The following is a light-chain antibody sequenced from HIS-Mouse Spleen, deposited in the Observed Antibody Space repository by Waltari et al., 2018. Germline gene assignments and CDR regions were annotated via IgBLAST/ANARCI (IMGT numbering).Light chain of an antibody. CDR3: QQYNSYSLT. Sequence: DIQMTQSPSTLSASVGDRVTITCRASQSISSWLAWYQQKPGKAPKLLIYKASSLESGGPSRFSGSGSGTEFTLTISSLQPDDFATDYCQQYNSYSLTFGGGTKVEIK. CDR1: QSISSW. CDR2: KAS. V-gene: IGKV1-5*03. J-gene: IGKJ4*01.